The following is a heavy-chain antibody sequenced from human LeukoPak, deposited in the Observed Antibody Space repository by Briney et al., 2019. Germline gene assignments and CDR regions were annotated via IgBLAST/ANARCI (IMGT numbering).Heavy chain of an antibody. Sequence: GGSLRLSCAASGFTFSSYAMSWVRQAPWKGVEWVSAISGSGGSTYYADSVKGRFTISRDNSKNTLYLQMNSLRAEDTAVYYCAKVSGSNYYFDYWGQGTLVTVSS. D-gene: IGHD4-11*01. CDR2: ISGSGGST. J-gene: IGHJ4*02. V-gene: IGHV3-23*01. CDR1: GFTFSSYA. CDR3: AKVSGSNYYFDY.